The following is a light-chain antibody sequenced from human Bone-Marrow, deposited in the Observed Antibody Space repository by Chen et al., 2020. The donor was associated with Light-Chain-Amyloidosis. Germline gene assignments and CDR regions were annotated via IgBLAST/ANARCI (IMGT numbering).Light chain of an antibody. CDR3: MQALQTHPFT. Sequence: DIVMTQSPLSLPVTPGEPASISCRSSQSLLHSNGYNYLDWYLQKPGQSPQLLIYLGSHRASGVPDGCSGSGSGTDFTLKISRVEAEDVGVYYCMQALQTHPFTFGGGTKVEIK. CDR1: QSLLHSNGYNY. V-gene: IGKV2-28*01. CDR2: LGS. J-gene: IGKJ4*01.